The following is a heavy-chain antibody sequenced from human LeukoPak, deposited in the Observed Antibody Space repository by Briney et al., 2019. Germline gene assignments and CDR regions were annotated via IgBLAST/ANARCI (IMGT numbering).Heavy chain of an antibody. D-gene: IGHD1-26*01. V-gene: IGHV4-39*07. J-gene: IGHJ6*03. CDR2: IYYSGST. CDR1: GGSISSSSYY. CDR3: ARASGSYYPPYYYYMDV. Sequence: PSETLSLTCTVSGGSISSSSYYWGWIRQPPGKGLEWIGSIYYSGSTNYNPSLKSRVTISVDTSKNQFSLKLSSVTAADTAVYYCARASGSYYPPYYYYMDVWGKGTTVTVSS.